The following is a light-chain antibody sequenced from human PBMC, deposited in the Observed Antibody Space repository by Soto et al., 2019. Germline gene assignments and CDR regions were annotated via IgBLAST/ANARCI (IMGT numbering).Light chain of an antibody. Sequence: EIVLTQSPGTLSLSPGERATLSCRASQSVSSSYLAWYQQKPGQAPRLLIYGASSRVTGIRDRFSGSGSGTDFPLTIRRREPEDCAVYYCQQYGGSPIFTFGPGTKVDI. CDR2: GAS. J-gene: IGKJ3*01. CDR1: QSVSSSY. CDR3: QQYGGSPIFT. V-gene: IGKV3-20*01.